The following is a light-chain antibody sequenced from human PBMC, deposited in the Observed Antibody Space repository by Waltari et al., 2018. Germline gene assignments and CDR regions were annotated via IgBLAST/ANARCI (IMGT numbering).Light chain of an antibody. J-gene: IGLJ2*01. Sequence: SYELTQPPSVSVSPGQTASITCPGAKLGANYVCWYQQKPGQSPVMVIYQDSKRPSGIPERFSGSNSGNTATLTISGTQAMDEADYYCQAWDSSTVVFGGGTKLTVL. CDR1: KLGANY. CDR3: QAWDSSTVV. V-gene: IGLV3-1*01. CDR2: QDS.